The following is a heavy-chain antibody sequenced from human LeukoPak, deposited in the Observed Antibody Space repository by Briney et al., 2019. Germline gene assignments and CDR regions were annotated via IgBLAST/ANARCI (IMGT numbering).Heavy chain of an antibody. Sequence: PSETLSLTCTVSGGSISSSSYYWGWIRQPPGKGLEWIGSIYYSGSTYYNPSLKSRVTISVDTSKNQFSLKLSSVTAADTAVYYCATLPRASMRHDYWGQGTLVTVSS. CDR3: ATLPRASMRHDY. CDR2: IYYSGST. CDR1: GGSISSSSYY. V-gene: IGHV4-39*01. D-gene: IGHD2/OR15-2a*01. J-gene: IGHJ4*02.